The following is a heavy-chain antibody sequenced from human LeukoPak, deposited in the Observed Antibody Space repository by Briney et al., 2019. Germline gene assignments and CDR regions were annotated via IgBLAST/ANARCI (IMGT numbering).Heavy chain of an antibody. V-gene: IGHV3-30*18. J-gene: IGHJ4*02. Sequence: GGSLRLSCAVSGFTFSNYGMHWVRQAPGKGLEWVAVISYDGSNKYYADSVKGRFTISRDNSKNTLYLQMNSLRSEDTAVYYCAKEAFDSSGSSDYWGQGTLVTVSS. D-gene: IGHD3-22*01. CDR3: AKEAFDSSGSSDY. CDR2: ISYDGSNK. CDR1: GFTFSNYG.